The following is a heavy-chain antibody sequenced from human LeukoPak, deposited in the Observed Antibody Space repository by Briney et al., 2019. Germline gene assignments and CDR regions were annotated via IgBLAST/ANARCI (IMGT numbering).Heavy chain of an antibody. CDR1: GFTFSRHS. V-gene: IGHV3-21*01. CDR3: AKYSGSYVGFDY. J-gene: IGHJ4*02. CDR2: INSGGDDK. Sequence: GGSLRLSCVASGFTFSRHSLSWVRQAPGKGLEWVSSINSGGDDKYYADSVKGRFTISRDNAKNLVYLQMNSLRAEDTAVYYCAKYSGSYVGFDYWGQGTLVTVSS. D-gene: IGHD1-26*01.